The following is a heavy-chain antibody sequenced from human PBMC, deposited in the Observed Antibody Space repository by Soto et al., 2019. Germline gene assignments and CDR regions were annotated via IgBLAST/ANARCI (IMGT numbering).Heavy chain of an antibody. V-gene: IGHV1-18*04. CDR1: GYTFTSYG. CDR3: ARDFRGTFGELLPFDY. J-gene: IGHJ4*02. Sequence: GASVKVSCKASGYTFTSYGISWVRQAPGQGLEWMGWISAYNGNTNYAQKLQGRVTMTTDTSTSTAYMELRSLRSDDTAVYYCARDFRGTFGELLPFDYWGQGTLVTVSS. CDR2: ISAYNGNT. D-gene: IGHD3-10*01.